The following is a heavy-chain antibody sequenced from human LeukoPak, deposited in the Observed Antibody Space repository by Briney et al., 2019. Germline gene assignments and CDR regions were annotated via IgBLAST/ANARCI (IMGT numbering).Heavy chain of an antibody. Sequence: GESLRLSCAASGFTFSSYTMNWVRQATGKGLDWVSSISSGSTYVYYADSVKGRFTISRDNAKNSLYLQMNNLRVEDTAIYYCARVNGDYERGGAPDYWGQGTLVTVSS. CDR2: ISSGSTYV. D-gene: IGHD4-17*01. J-gene: IGHJ4*02. CDR1: GFTFSSYT. CDR3: ARVNGDYERGGAPDY. V-gene: IGHV3-21*01.